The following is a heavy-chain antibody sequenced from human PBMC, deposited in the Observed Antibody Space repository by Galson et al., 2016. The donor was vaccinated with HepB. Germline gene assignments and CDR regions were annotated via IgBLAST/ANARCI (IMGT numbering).Heavy chain of an antibody. D-gene: IGHD1-26*01. CDR3: AASGSYLEADY. V-gene: IGHV3-30*03. J-gene: IGHJ4*02. CDR2: ILYDGSNK. CDR1: GLPFRSYG. Sequence: SLRLSCAASGLPFRSYGMHWVRQAPGKGLEWVAVILYDGSNKYYADSVKGRFTISRDNSKNPLYLNMSSLRPEDTAVYYCAASGSYLEADYWGQGTLVTVSS.